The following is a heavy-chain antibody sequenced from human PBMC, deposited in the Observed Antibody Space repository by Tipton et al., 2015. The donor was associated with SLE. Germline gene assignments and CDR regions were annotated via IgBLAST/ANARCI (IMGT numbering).Heavy chain of an antibody. CDR3: PIYYHDSTGLHWFDP. CDR2: IYSSGST. J-gene: IGHJ5*02. CDR1: GGSISSGPYH. Sequence: TLSLTCTVSGGSISSGPYHWSWIRQPAGKGLEWIGRIYSSGSTNYNPSLKSRVTISLDMSKNQFSLRLSSVTAADTAVYYCPIYYHDSTGLHWFDPWGQGTLVTVSS. V-gene: IGHV4-61*02. D-gene: IGHD3-22*01.